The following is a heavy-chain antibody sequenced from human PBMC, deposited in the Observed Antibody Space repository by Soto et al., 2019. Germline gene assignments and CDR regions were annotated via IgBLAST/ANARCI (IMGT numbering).Heavy chain of an antibody. CDR2: INPNGGVT. J-gene: IGHJ6*03. CDR3: ARESGGATATLDYYYFYMDV. D-gene: IGHD5-12*01. CDR1: GDTFNDYY. V-gene: IGHV1-2*04. Sequence: QVQLVQSGAEVKKPGASVTVSCRSSGDTFNDYYIHWVRQAPGQGLEWMGWINPNGGVTKYAQKFRGWVSMTRDTSLRTVYMHLSRLRSDDTAVYYCARESGGATATLDYYYFYMDVWGTGTTVTVSS.